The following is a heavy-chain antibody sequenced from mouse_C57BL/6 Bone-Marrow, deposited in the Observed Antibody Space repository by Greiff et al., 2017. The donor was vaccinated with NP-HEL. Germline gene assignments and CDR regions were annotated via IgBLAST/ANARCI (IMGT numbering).Heavy chain of an antibody. CDR2: IDPANGNT. CDR1: GFNIKNTY. CDR3: VPYYGSSYSYFDV. Sequence: VQLQQSVAELVRPGASVKLSCTASGFNIKNTYMHWVKQRPEQGLEWIGRIDPANGNTTYAPKFQGKATITADTSSNTAYLQLSSLTAEDTAIYYCVPYYGSSYSYFDVWGTGTTVTVSS. J-gene: IGHJ1*03. V-gene: IGHV14-3*01. D-gene: IGHD1-1*01.